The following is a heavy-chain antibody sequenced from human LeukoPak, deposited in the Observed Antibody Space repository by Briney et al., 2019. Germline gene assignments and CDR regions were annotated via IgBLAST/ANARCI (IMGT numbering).Heavy chain of an antibody. V-gene: IGHV4-59*01. CDR2: MYYSGST. J-gene: IGHJ4*02. Sequence: SETLSLTCTVSGDSISTYFRNWIRQPPGKGLEWIGYMYYSGSTNYNPSLKSRVTISLDTPKNQFSLRLNSVTAADTAVYYCARGVAGYGPYDYWGQGTLVSVSS. CDR1: GDSISTYF. D-gene: IGHD5-12*01. CDR3: ARGVAGYGPYDY.